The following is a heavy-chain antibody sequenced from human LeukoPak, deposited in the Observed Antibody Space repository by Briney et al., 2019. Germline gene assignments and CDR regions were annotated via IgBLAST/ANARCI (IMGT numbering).Heavy chain of an antibody. Sequence: SETLSLTCTVSGGSISSHYWSWIRQPPGKGLEWIGYIYYSGSTNYNPSLKSRVTISVDTSKNQFSLKLSSVTAADTAVYYCARGTSYYDFWSGYSRPINWFDPRGQGTLVTVSS. J-gene: IGHJ5*02. CDR2: IYYSGST. V-gene: IGHV4-59*11. CDR3: ARGTSYYDFWSGYSRPINWFDP. CDR1: GGSISSHY. D-gene: IGHD3-3*01.